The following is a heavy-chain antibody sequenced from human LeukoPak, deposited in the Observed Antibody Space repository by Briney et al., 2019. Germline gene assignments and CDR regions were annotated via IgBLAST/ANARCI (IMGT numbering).Heavy chain of an antibody. V-gene: IGHV5-51*01. CDR3: ARPKAAADLPPSY. CDR1: GYSFTCAC. Sequence: GESLNTSYEGSGYSFTCACIGWLRHMPGKGLEWMRIIYPGDSDTRYSPSFQGQVTISADKSISTAYLQWSSLKASDTAMYYCARPKAAADLPPSYWGQGTLVTVSS. CDR2: IYPGDSDT. J-gene: IGHJ4*02. D-gene: IGHD6-13*01.